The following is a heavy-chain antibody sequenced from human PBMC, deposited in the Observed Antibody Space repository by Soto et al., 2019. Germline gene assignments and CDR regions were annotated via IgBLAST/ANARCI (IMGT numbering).Heavy chain of an antibody. V-gene: IGHV1-69*02. J-gene: IGHJ5*02. D-gene: IGHD3-16*01. CDR2: ITPILGRP. CDR1: GGTFYSYT. Sequence: QVQLVQSGTEVKKPGSSVKVSCKASGGTFYSYTLSWVRQAPGQGLEWMGRITPILGRPNYAQRFEGRVTLSADRSTGTAFMELISLRSEDTAVYYCAMEGGYASGWYHHWGQGTLVTVSS. CDR3: AMEGGYASGWYHH.